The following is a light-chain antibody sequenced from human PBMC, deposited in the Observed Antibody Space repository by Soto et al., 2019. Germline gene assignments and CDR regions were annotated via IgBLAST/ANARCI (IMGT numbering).Light chain of an antibody. CDR3: QQYNNWPPYT. V-gene: IGKV3-15*01. Sequence: EIVLTQSPATLSVSPGERATLSCRASQSVSSNVAWYQQKPGQAPRLLIYGASTRASGFPARFSGSGSGTEFTLTISSLQSEDFAVYYCQQYNNWPPYTFGQGTKLEIK. CDR1: QSVSSN. CDR2: GAS. J-gene: IGKJ2*01.